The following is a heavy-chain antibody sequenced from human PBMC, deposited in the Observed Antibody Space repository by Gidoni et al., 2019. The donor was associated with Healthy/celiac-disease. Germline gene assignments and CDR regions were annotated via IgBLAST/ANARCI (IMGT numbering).Heavy chain of an antibody. Sequence: EVQLLEPGGGLAQPGGSLRLSCPAPGFPFSSYAMRWVRQAPGKGLGWVSAIGGSGGSTYCADSVRGRFTISIDNSKDTLYLQMSILRAEDTAVYYCALGPRIAADPSWFDPWGQGTLVTVSS. CDR3: ALGPRIAADPSWFDP. V-gene: IGHV3-23*01. D-gene: IGHD6-13*01. CDR2: IGGSGGST. CDR1: GFPFSSYA. J-gene: IGHJ5*02.